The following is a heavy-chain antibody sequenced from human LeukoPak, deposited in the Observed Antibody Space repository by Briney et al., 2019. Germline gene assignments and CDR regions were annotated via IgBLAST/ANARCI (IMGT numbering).Heavy chain of an antibody. CDR3: AKNHDGSSSGWYYYYGMDV. J-gene: IGHJ6*02. V-gene: IGHV3-30*18. D-gene: IGHD6-19*01. Sequence: GGSLRLSCAASGFTFSSYGMHWVRQAPGKGLEWVAVISYDGSNKYYADSVKGRFTISRDNSKNTLYLQMNSLRAEDTAVYYCAKNHDGSSSGWYYYYGMDVWGQGTTVTVSS. CDR2: ISYDGSNK. CDR1: GFTFSSYG.